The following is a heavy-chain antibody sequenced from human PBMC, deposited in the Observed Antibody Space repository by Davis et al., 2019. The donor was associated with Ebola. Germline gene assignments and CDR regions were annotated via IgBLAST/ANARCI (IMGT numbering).Heavy chain of an antibody. CDR3: ARSKRAASYYYYYGMDV. D-gene: IGHD6-25*01. CDR2: ISYDGSNK. V-gene: IGHV3-30-3*01. CDR1: GFTFSSYA. Sequence: PGGSLRLSCAASGFTFSSYAMHWVRQAPGKGLEWVAVISYDGSNKYYADSVKGRFTISRDNSKNTLYLQMNSLRAEDTAVYYCARSKRAASYYYYYGMDVWGQGTTVTVSS. J-gene: IGHJ6*02.